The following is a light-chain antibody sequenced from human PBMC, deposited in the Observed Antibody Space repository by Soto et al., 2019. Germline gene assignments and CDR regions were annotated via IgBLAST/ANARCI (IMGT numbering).Light chain of an antibody. V-gene: IGLV2-14*01. J-gene: IGLJ1*01. Sequence: QSVLTQPASASGSLGQSITISCTGTTSDVGGYNYVSWYQQHPGKAPILMIYEVTNRPSGVSNRFSGSKSGNTASLTISGLQVEDEAEYYCGSYTGSITYVFGTGTKVTVL. CDR1: TSDVGGYNY. CDR3: GSYTGSITYV. CDR2: EVT.